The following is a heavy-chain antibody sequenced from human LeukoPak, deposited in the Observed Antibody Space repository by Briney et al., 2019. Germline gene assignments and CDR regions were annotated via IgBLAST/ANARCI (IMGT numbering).Heavy chain of an antibody. J-gene: IGHJ6*03. V-gene: IGHV3-7*01. CDR3: ARDQQQWLVRWYYYYYMDV. Sequence: GGSLRLSCVASGFTFSSYEMNWVRQAPGKGLEWVANIKQDGSEKYYVDSVKGRFTISRDNAKNSLYLQMNSLRAEDTAVYYCARDQQQWLVRWYYYYYMDVWGKGTTVTISS. D-gene: IGHD6-19*01. CDR1: GFTFSSYE. CDR2: IKQDGSEK.